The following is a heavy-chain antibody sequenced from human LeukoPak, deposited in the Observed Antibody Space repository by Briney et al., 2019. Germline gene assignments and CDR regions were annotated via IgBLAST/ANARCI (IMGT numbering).Heavy chain of an antibody. D-gene: IGHD1-1*01. V-gene: IGHV4-59*01. CDR3: ARIPATTRDY. Sequence: KASETLSLTCTVSGGSISSYYWSWIRQPPGKGLEWIGYIYCSGSTNYNPSLKSRVTISVDTSKNQFSLKLSSVTAADTAVYYCARIPATTRDYWGQGTLVTVSS. CDR2: IYCSGST. CDR1: GGSISSYY. J-gene: IGHJ4*02.